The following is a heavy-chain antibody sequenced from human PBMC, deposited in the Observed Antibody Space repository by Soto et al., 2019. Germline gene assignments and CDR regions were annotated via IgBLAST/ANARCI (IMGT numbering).Heavy chain of an antibody. CDR2: MTYDGATE. D-gene: IGHD3-3*02. CDR1: GFTFSDYV. CDR3: ARVRLSIAVNDALDV. J-gene: IGHJ3*01. V-gene: IGHV3-30*14. Sequence: QVRLVESGGGVVQPGTSLRLSCAASGFTFSDYVIHWVRQAAGKGLEWVASMTYDGATEYYADSVKGRFTMSRDNSKGAVSLQMNSLRPDDTAVYYCARVRLSIAVNDALDVWGQGTTVTVSS.